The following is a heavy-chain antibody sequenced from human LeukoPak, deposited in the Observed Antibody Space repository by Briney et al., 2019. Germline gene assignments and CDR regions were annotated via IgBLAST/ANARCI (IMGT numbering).Heavy chain of an antibody. J-gene: IGHJ6*02. V-gene: IGHV3-53*01. CDR3: ARDSVTMVRGVRATYYYYGMDV. D-gene: IGHD3-10*01. CDR2: IYSGGST. Sequence: GGSLRLSCAASGFTVSSNYMSWVRQAPGKGLEWVSVIYSGGSTYYADSVKGRFTISRDNSKNTLYLQMNSLRAEDTAVYYCARDSVTMVRGVRATYYYYGMDVWGQGTTVTVSS. CDR1: GFTVSSNY.